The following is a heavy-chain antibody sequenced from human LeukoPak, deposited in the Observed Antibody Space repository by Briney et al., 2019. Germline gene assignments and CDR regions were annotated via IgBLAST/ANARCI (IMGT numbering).Heavy chain of an antibody. Sequence: GASVKVSCKTSGFTFSNSAIQWVRQARGQPLEWIGWVNPNSGGTNYAQKFQGRVTMTRDTSISTAYMELSRLRSDDTAVYYCAREVKMGMATIPFDYWGQGTLVTVSS. CDR2: VNPNSGGT. V-gene: IGHV1-2*02. CDR1: GFTFSNSA. J-gene: IGHJ4*02. D-gene: IGHD5-24*01. CDR3: AREVKMGMATIPFDY.